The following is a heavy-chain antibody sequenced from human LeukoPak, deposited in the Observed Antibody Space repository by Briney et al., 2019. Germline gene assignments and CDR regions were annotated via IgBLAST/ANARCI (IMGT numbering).Heavy chain of an antibody. J-gene: IGHJ4*02. V-gene: IGHV3-9*01. CDR1: GFTCDDFS. Sequence: GRSLRLSCEASGFTCDDFSMHWVRQAPGKGLEWVSGISWNSGSIGYADSVKGRFTISRDNAKNSLYLQMNSLRAEDTALYYCAKSFGGGYDESYYFDYWGQGTLVTVSS. CDR3: AKSFGGGYDESYYFDY. D-gene: IGHD5-12*01. CDR2: ISWNSGSI.